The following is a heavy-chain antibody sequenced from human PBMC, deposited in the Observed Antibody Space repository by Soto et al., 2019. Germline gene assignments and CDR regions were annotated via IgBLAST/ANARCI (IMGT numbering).Heavy chain of an antibody. J-gene: IGHJ4*02. V-gene: IGHV4-59*01. Sequence: SETLSLTCTVSGGSISSYYWSWIRQPPGKGLEWIGYIYYSGSTNYNPSLKSRVTISVDTSKNQFSLKLSSVTAADTAVYYCARGPPTYYDYIWGSYRYTAYFDYWGQGTLVTVSS. D-gene: IGHD3-16*02. CDR1: GGSISSYY. CDR3: ARGPPTYYDYIWGSYRYTAYFDY. CDR2: IYYSGST.